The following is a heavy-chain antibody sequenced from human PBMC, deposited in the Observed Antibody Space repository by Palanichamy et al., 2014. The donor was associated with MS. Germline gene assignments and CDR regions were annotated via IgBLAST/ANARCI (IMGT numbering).Heavy chain of an antibody. CDR2: INPKSGGT. J-gene: IGHJ4*02. D-gene: IGHD5-18*01. CDR3: AGPHPTRIQLWFGLGF. Sequence: QVQLVQSGAEVKKPGASVKVSCKASGYTFSGYYMHWVRQAPGQGLEWMGWINPKSGGTNYAQKFQGRVTMTRDTSISTAYMELSRLRSDDTAVYYCAGPHPTRIQLWFGLGFRGQGTLVTVSS. CDR1: GYTFSGYY. V-gene: IGHV1-2*02.